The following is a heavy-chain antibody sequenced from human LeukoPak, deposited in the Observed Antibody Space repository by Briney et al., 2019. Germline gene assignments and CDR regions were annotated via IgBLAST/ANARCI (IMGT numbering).Heavy chain of an antibody. D-gene: IGHD4-17*01. CDR2: IYHNGDT. CDR1: GDSISSDNC. CDR3: ARHPYGLAREAYFDP. Sequence: PSETLSLTCAVSGDSISSDNCWGWIRQPPGKGLEWIGSIYHNGDTNYNPSLKSRVTISIDTSKNHFSLKLSSVAAADTAMYHCARHPYGLAREAYFDPWGQGTLVTVSS. V-gene: IGHV4-38-2*01. J-gene: IGHJ5*02.